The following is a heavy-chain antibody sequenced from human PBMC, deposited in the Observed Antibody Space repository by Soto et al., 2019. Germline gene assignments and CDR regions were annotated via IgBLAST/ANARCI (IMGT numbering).Heavy chain of an antibody. J-gene: IGHJ6*02. CDR3: ARHGGATHGLDI. CDR2: IWYDGNNK. Sequence: PGGSLRLSCTASGFTFSSYVIHWVRQAPGKGLEWMAVIWYDGNNKYYADSVKGRLTISRDNSKNTLYVQMNSLRAEDTAVYYCARHGGATHGLDIWGQGTTVTVSS. V-gene: IGHV3-33*01. CDR1: GFTFSSYV. D-gene: IGHD3-3*01.